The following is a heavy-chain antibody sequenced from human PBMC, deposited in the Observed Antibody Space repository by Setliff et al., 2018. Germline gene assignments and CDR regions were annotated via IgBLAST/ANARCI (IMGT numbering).Heavy chain of an antibody. CDR3: ARGKTRITMIVVPTGGAFDI. J-gene: IGHJ3*02. CDR2: INHSGST. Sequence: NPSETLSLTCAVYGGSFSGYYWSWIRQPPGKGLEWIGEINHSGSTNYNPSLKSRVTISVDTSKNQFSLKLSSVTAADTAVYYCARGKTRITMIVVPTGGAFDIWGQGTMVTVSS. V-gene: IGHV4-34*01. CDR1: GGSFSGYY. D-gene: IGHD3-22*01.